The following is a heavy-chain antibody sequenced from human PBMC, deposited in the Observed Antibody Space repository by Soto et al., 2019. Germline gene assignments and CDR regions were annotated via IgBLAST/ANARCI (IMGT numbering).Heavy chain of an antibody. V-gene: IGHV5-51*01. D-gene: IGHD2-8*01. CDR2: VYPGDSDT. CDR1: GYSFTSYW. J-gene: IGHJ5*02. CDR3: ARHLQDPGYCTNGVCYLAGDWFDP. Sequence: GEALKISCKGSGYSFTSYWIGWVRHMPGKGLEWMGIVYPGDSDTRYSPSFQGQVAISADKSISTAYLQWSSLKASDTAMYYCARHLQDPGYCTNGVCYLAGDWFDPWGQGTLVTVSS.